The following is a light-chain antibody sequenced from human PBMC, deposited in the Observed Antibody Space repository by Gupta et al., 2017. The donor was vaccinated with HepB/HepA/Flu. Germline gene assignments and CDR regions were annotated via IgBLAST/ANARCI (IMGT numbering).Light chain of an antibody. J-gene: IGLJ1*01. CDR2: QVT. CDR3: NSTKSSTTYV. CDR1: NSDVGAYNY. Sequence: QSALTQPASVSESPGHSITISCTGTNSDVGAYNYVSWYQQHPGKHPILSIDQVTNRPSGVSDRCSASKSATKDFTNLSGLQAEDDSYEDWNSTKSSTTYVFGTGTKVTVL. V-gene: IGLV2-14*01.